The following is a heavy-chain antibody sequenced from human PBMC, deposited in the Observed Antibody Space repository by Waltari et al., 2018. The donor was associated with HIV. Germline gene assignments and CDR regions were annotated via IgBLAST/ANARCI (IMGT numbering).Heavy chain of an antibody. V-gene: IGHV3-7*01. CDR3: ATTHGSGDYDNDFDY. Sequence: EVQLVESGGGWVQPGGSLTLTCEASGFTFSFYWLSWVRQAPGKGLEWVANINQAGTERHYVDSVRGRFTISSDNGKTSLFLQMDNLSVEDTAVYYCATTHGSGDYDNDFDYWGQGTLV. CDR2: INQAGTER. CDR1: GFTFSFYW. J-gene: IGHJ4*02. D-gene: IGHD3-10*01.